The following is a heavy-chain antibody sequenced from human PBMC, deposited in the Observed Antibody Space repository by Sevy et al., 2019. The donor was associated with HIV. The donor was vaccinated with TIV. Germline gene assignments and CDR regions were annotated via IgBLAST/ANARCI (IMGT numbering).Heavy chain of an antibody. V-gene: IGHV4-31*03. J-gene: IGHJ4*02. CDR3: ASESGRFLIDY. D-gene: IGHD3-3*01. Sequence: SETLSLTCTVSGGSISSGGYYWSWIRQHPGKGLEGIGYIYYSGSTYYNPSIKSRVTISVDKFKNKCSLKLSSVTAADTAVYYCASESGRFLIDYWGQGTLVTVSS. CDR1: GGSISSGGYY. CDR2: IYYSGST.